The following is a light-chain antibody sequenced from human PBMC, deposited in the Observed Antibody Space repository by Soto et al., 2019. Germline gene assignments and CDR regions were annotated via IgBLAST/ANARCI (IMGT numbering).Light chain of an antibody. CDR1: SSDVGSYNL. J-gene: IGLJ2*01. V-gene: IGLV2-23*01. CDR2: GGS. CDR3: CSYAGSSTSVV. Sequence: QSALTQPASVSGSPGQSITISCTGTSSDVGSYNLVSWYQQHPGKAPKLMIYGGSKRPSGVSNRFSGSKSGNTASLAISGLQAEDEADYYRCSYAGSSTSVVFGGGTQLTVL.